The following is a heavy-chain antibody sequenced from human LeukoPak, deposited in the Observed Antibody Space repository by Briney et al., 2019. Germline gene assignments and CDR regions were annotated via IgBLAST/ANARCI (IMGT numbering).Heavy chain of an antibody. CDR2: IYHSGST. J-gene: IGHJ4*02. Sequence: SETLSLTCTVSGGSISSSSYYWGWIRQPPGKGLEWIGYIYHSGSTYYNPSLKSRVTISVDRSKNQFSLKLSSVTAADTAVYYCASGDLRKLALDYWGQGTLVTVSS. CDR1: GGSISSSSYY. D-gene: IGHD6-6*01. CDR3: ASGDLRKLALDY. V-gene: IGHV4-39*07.